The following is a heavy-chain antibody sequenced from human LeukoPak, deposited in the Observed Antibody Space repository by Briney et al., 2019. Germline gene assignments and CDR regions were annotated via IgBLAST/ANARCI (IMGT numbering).Heavy chain of an antibody. CDR3: ARVVVPAAIDY. CDR2: IYYSGST. CDR1: GGSISSYY. J-gene: IGHJ4*02. D-gene: IGHD2-2*02. V-gene: IGHV4-59*01. Sequence: PSETLSLTCTVSGGSISSYYWSWIRQPPGKGLEWIGYIYYSGSTNYNPSLKSRVTISVDTSKNQFSLKLSSVPAADTAVYYCARVVVPAAIDYWGQGTLVTVSS.